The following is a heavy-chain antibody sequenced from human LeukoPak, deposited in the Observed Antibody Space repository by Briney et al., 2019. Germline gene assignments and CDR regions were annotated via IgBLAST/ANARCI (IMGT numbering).Heavy chain of an antibody. J-gene: IGHJ4*02. Sequence: GGSLRLPCAASGFTFSSYWMHWVRQAPGKGLVWLSRINGDGSTTNYADSVKGRFTISRDNARYSLYLQMNSLRVEDTAVYYCARARIAVAGALTAFDYWGQGTLVTVSS. CDR3: ARARIAVAGALTAFDY. CDR2: INGDGSTT. V-gene: IGHV3-74*01. D-gene: IGHD6-19*01. CDR1: GFTFSSYW.